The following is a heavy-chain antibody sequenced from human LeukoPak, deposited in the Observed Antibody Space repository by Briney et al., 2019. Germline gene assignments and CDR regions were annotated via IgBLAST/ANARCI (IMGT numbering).Heavy chain of an antibody. D-gene: IGHD3-10*01. V-gene: IGHV3-23*01. CDR2: IVGTGVSR. CDR1: GFTFSSHA. CDR3: ASVVTMVRGASAPYGMDV. Sequence: PGGSLRLSCAASGFTFSSHAMSWVRQAPGKGLEWVSSIVGTGVSRDYADSVKGRFTVSRDNSNNTVYLQMNSLRAEDTAVYYCASVVTMVRGASAPYGMDVWGQGTTVTVSS. J-gene: IGHJ6*02.